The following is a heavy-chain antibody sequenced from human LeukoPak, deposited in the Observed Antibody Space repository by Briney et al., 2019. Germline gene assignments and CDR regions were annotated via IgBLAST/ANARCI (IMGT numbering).Heavy chain of an antibody. CDR2: ISSSGSTI. V-gene: IGHV3-48*03. Sequence: GGSLRLSCAASGSSFSSYEMNWVRQAPGKGLEWVSYISSSGSTIDYADSVKGRFTISRDNAKNSLYLQMNSLRAEDTSVYYCVPNYYGMDVWGQGTTVTVSS. CDR3: VPNYYGMDV. J-gene: IGHJ6*02. CDR1: GSSFSSYE.